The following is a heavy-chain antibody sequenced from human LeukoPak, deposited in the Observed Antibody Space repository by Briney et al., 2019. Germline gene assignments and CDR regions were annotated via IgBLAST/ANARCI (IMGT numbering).Heavy chain of an antibody. CDR3: ARGPDSSGYYYLGFDI. V-gene: IGHV4-59*08. J-gene: IGHJ3*02. CDR2: IYFNGNT. Sequence: SETLSLTCTVSGVSISSYYWSWIRQPPGKGLEWIGYIYFNGNTNYNPSLKSRVTISVDTSKTQFSLRLSSVTAADTAVYYCARGPDSSGYYYLGFDIWGQGTMVTVSS. D-gene: IGHD3-22*01. CDR1: GVSISSYY.